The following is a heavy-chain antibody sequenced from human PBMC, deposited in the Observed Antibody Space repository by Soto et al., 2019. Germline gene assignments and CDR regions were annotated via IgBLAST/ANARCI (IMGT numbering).Heavy chain of an antibody. CDR1: GGSVSSGSYY. CDR2: IYYSGST. D-gene: IGHD3-3*01. CDR3: ARGDFWSGYYPKYYFDY. Sequence: SETLSLTCTVSGGSVSSGSYYWSWIRQPPGKGLEWIGYIYYSGSTNHNPSLKSRVTISVDTSKNQFSLKLSSVTAADTAVYYCARGDFWSGYYPKYYFDYWGQGTLVTVSS. V-gene: IGHV4-61*01. J-gene: IGHJ4*02.